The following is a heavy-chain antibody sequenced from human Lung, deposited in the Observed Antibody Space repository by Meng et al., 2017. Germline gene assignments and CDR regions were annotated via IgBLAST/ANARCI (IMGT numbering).Heavy chain of an antibody. V-gene: IGHV1-69*05. Sequence: SVKVSCKASGCTFSSYAISWVRQAPGQGLEWMGGIIPIFGTANYEQKFQGRVMITTDESTSTAYMVLSSLRSEDTAVYYCAQSITMVRGVGPGAFDFWGQGTMVTVSS. CDR1: GCTFSSYA. J-gene: IGHJ3*01. CDR2: IIPIFGTA. CDR3: AQSITMVRGVGPGAFDF. D-gene: IGHD3-10*01.